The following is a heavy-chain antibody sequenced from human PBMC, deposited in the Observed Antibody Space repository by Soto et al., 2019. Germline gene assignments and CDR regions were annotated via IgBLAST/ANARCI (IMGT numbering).Heavy chain of an antibody. D-gene: IGHD7-27*01. Sequence: QVQLVESGGGVVQPGRSLRLSCAASGFTFSSYGMHWVRQAPGKGLVWVAVIWYDGSNKYYADSVKGRFTISRDNSKNTLYLQMNSLRAEDTAVYYCARAGDYYYRMDVWGQGTTVTVSS. J-gene: IGHJ6*02. CDR3: ARAGDYYYRMDV. CDR2: IWYDGSNK. CDR1: GFTFSSYG. V-gene: IGHV3-33*01.